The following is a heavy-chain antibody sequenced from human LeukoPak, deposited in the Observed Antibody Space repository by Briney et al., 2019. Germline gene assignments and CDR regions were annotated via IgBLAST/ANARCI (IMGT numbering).Heavy chain of an antibody. J-gene: IGHJ4*02. CDR3: ARDKGENRGDY. V-gene: IGHV3-33*01. CDR2: IWYDGSNK. D-gene: IGHD3-16*01. Sequence: PGGSLRLSCAASGFTFSSYGMHWVRQAPGKGLEWVAVIWYDGSNKYYADSVKGRFTISRDNSKNTLYLQMNSLRAEGTAVYYCARDKGENRGDYWGQGTLVTVSS. CDR1: GFTFSSYG.